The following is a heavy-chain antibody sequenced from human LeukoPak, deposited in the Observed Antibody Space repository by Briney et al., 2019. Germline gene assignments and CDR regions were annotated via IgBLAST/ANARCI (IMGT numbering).Heavy chain of an antibody. Sequence: ASVKVSCKASGYTFTSYYMHWVRQAPGQGLEWMGIINPSGGSTSYAQKFQGRVTMTRDTSTSTVYMELSSLRSEDTAVYYCARKGPGYGDLAPVDYWGQGTLVTVSS. D-gene: IGHD4-17*01. J-gene: IGHJ4*02. CDR1: GYTFTSYY. CDR2: INPSGGST. CDR3: ARKGPGYGDLAPVDY. V-gene: IGHV1-46*01.